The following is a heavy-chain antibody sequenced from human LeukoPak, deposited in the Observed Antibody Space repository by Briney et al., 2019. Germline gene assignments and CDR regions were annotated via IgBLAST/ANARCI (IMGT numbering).Heavy chain of an antibody. CDR3: ARPGYYDSSGYYYNYYYMDV. J-gene: IGHJ6*03. V-gene: IGHV3-11*04. D-gene: IGHD3-22*01. CDR2: ISSSGSTI. Sequence: PGGSLRLSCAASGFTFSDYYMSWIRQAPGKGLEWVSYISSSGSTIYYADSVKGRFTISRDNAKNSLYLQMNSLRAEDTAGYYCARPGYYDSSGYYYNYYYMDVWGKGTTVTVSS. CDR1: GFTFSDYY.